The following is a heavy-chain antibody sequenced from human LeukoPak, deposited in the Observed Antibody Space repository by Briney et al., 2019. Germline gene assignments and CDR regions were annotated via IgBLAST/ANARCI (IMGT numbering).Heavy chain of an antibody. Sequence: GGSLRLSCAASGFTVSSNYMSWVRQAPGKGLEWVSVIYSGGSTYYADSVKGRFTISRDNSKNTLYLQMNSLRAEDTAVYYCAGPGVTGYYYMDVWGKGTTVTVSS. D-gene: IGHD1-1*01. CDR1: GFTVSSNY. CDR2: IYSGGST. V-gene: IGHV3-53*01. CDR3: AGPGVTGYYYMDV. J-gene: IGHJ6*03.